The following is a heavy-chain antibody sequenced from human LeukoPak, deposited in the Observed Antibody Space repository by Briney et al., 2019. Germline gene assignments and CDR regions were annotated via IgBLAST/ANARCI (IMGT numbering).Heavy chain of an antibody. CDR1: GFTVSSNY. V-gene: IGHV3-53*01. CDR3: ARGGWLQPFDY. Sequence: GGSLRLSCAASGFTVSSNYMSWVRQAPGKGLERVSVIYSGGSTYYADSVKGRFTISRDNSKNTLYLQMNSLRAEDTAVYYCARGGWLQPFDYWGQGTLVTVSS. CDR2: IYSGGST. D-gene: IGHD5-24*01. J-gene: IGHJ4*02.